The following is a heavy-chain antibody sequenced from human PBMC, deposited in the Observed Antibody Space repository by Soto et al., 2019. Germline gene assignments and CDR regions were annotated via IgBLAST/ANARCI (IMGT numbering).Heavy chain of an antibody. CDR2: VIPILRQA. CDR3: ARVGGIGAPPGTDY. CDR1: GGIFSSYA. D-gene: IGHD6-6*01. V-gene: IGHV1-69*01. Sequence: QVQLVQSGAEVKKPGSSVKVSYKASGGIFSSYAISWLRQAPGQGLEWMGAVIPILRQAYYAQDFQDRVSITADESTRTTYLELSSLRSDDTAVYFCARVGGIGAPPGTDYWGQGTLVTVSS. J-gene: IGHJ4*02.